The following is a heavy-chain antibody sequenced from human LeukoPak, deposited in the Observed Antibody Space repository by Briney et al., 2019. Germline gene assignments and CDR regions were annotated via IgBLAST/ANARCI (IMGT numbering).Heavy chain of an antibody. V-gene: IGHV1-46*01. CDR3: ARDLGSRDGYNPPNLFDN. Sequence: GASVKVSCKASGYTFTSYYMHWVRQAPGQGLEWMGIINPSGGSTSYAQKFQGRVTMTRDTSTSTVYMELSSLRSEDTAVYYCARDLGSRDGYNPPNLFDNWGQGTLVTVSS. CDR1: GYTFTSYY. D-gene: IGHD5-24*01. CDR2: INPSGGST. J-gene: IGHJ4*02.